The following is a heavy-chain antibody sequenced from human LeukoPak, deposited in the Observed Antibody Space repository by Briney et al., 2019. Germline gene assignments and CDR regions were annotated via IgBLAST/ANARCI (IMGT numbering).Heavy chain of an antibody. J-gene: IGHJ4*02. Sequence: PGGSLRLSCAASGFTFSSYGMHWVRQAPGKGLEWVAVISYDGSNKYYADSVKGRFTISRDNSKNTLYLQMNSLRAEDTAVYYCAKDLSQVDCYDSSGALDYWGQGTLVTVSS. CDR3: AKDLSQVDCYDSSGALDY. CDR1: GFTFSSYG. CDR2: ISYDGSNK. D-gene: IGHD3-22*01. V-gene: IGHV3-30*18.